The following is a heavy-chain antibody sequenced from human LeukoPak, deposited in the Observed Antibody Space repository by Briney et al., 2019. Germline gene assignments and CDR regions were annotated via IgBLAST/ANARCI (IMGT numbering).Heavy chain of an antibody. CDR1: GGSISISSYY. Sequence: PSETLSLTCTVSGGSISISSYYWGSIRQPPGKGLEWIGSVYCCGTISKKPSLTSRVTISVDMSKNHFSLRLSSVTAADTAVYYCARGTLYSGWSYYFDYWGQGTLVRVSS. J-gene: IGHJ4*02. CDR3: ARGTLYSGWSYYFDY. CDR2: VYCCGTI. V-gene: IGHV4-39*07. D-gene: IGHD6-19*01.